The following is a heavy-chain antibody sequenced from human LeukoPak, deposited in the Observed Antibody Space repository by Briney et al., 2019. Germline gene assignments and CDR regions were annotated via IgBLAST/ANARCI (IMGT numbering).Heavy chain of an antibody. V-gene: IGHV1-8*03. CDR2: MNPNSGNT. J-gene: IGHJ4*02. CDR1: GYTFTNYD. Sequence: ASVKVSCKTSGYTFTNYDINWVRQATGQGLEWMGWMNPNSGNTGYAQKFQGRVTITRDTSMSTAYMELSSLRSEDTAVYYCARDGDYYGSGNFDYWGQGTLVTVSS. CDR3: ARDGDYYGSGNFDY. D-gene: IGHD3-10*01.